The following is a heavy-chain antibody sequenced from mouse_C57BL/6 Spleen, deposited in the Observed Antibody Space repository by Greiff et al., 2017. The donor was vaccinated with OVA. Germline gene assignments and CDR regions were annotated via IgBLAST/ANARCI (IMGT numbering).Heavy chain of an antibody. CDR1: GYTFTSYW. J-gene: IGHJ4*01. Sequence: QVQLKQPGAELVRPGSSVKLSCKASGYTFTSYWMHWVKQRPIQGLEWIGNIDPSDSETHYNQKFKDKATLTVDKSSSTAYMQLSSLTSEDSAVYYCARPVVADYYAMDYWGQGTSVTVSS. CDR3: ARPVVADYYAMDY. CDR2: IDPSDSET. V-gene: IGHV1-52*01. D-gene: IGHD1-1*01.